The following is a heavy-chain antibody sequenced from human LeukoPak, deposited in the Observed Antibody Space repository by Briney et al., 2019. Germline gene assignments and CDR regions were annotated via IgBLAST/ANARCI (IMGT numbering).Heavy chain of an antibody. D-gene: IGHD3-22*01. CDR1: GFTFSSYW. CDR2: INSDGSST. V-gene: IGHV3-74*01. CDR3: ARDSSSSGGYD. J-gene: IGHJ4*02. Sequence: PGGSLRLSCAASGFTFSSYWMHWVRQAPGKGLVWVSRINSDGSSTTYADSVKGRFTISRDNAKNTLYLQMNSLRAEDTAVYYCARDSSSSGGYDWGQGTLVTVSS.